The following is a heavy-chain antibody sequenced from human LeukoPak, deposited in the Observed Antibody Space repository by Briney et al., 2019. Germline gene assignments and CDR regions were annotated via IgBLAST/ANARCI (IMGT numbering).Heavy chain of an antibody. J-gene: IGHJ3*02. V-gene: IGHV1-2*02. Sequence: ASVKVSCKASGYTFTGYYMHWVRQAPRQGLEWMGWINPNSGGTNYAQKFQGRVTMTRDTSISTAYMELSRLRSDDTAVYYCARDGGDYGENAFDIWGQGTMVTVSS. CDR3: ARDGGDYGENAFDI. CDR1: GYTFTGYY. CDR2: INPNSGGT. D-gene: IGHD4-17*01.